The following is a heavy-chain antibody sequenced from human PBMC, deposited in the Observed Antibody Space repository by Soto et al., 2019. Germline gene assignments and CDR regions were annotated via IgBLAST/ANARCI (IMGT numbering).Heavy chain of an antibody. V-gene: IGHV3-30-3*01. CDR2: ISYDGTNK. D-gene: IGHD7-27*01. CDR3: ARDPKTSGAQNWAFNYFDS. CDR1: GFSFSISP. J-gene: IGHJ4*02. Sequence: GGSLRLSCAASGFSFSISPMHWVRQAPGKGPEWVALISYDGTNKFYADSVKGRFTISRDNSKSTLYLQVDSLRPEDAAVHYCARDPKTSGAQNWAFNYFDSWGQGTLVTVSS.